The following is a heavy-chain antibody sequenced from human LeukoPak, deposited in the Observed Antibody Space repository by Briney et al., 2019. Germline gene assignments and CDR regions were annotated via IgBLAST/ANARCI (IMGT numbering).Heavy chain of an antibody. Sequence: GGSLRLSCAASGFTFSSYWMSWVRQAPGKGLEWVANIKQDGSEKYYVDSVKGRFTISRDNAKNSLYLQMNSLRSEDTAVYYCARENGYYDSSGYSRPIDYWGQGTLVTVSS. D-gene: IGHD3-22*01. CDR1: GFTFSSYW. V-gene: IGHV3-7*03. CDR3: ARENGYYDSSGYSRPIDY. CDR2: IKQDGSEK. J-gene: IGHJ4*02.